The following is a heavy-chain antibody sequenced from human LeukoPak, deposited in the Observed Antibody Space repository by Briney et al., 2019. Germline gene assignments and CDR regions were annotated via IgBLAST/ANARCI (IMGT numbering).Heavy chain of an antibody. CDR1: GFTFSSYA. J-gene: IGHJ4*02. V-gene: IGHV3-23*01. Sequence: PGGSLRLSCAASGFTFSSYAMSWVRQAPGKGLECVSGINANGGTSYYADSVRGRFTVSRDNSKNTLSLQMNSLRAEDPAIYYCAKTNGYFDYWGQGTLVTVSS. CDR3: AKTNGYFDY. CDR2: INANGGTS.